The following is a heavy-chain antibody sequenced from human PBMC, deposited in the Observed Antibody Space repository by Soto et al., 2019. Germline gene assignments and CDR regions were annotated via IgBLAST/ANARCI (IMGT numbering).Heavy chain of an antibody. D-gene: IGHD5-18*01. CDR1: GGSISSYY. V-gene: IGHV4-59*01. CDR3: ARSIQLWLVPYYMDV. Sequence: SETLSLTCTVSGGSISSYYWSWIRQPPGKGLEWIGYIYYSGSTNYNPSLKSRVTISVDTSKNQFSLKLSSVTAADTAVYYCARSIQLWLVPYYMDVWGKGTTVTVSS. J-gene: IGHJ6*03. CDR2: IYYSGST.